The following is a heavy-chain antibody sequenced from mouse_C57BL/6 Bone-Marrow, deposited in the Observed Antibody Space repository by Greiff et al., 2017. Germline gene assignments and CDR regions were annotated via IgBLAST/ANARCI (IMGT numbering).Heavy chain of an antibody. D-gene: IGHD2-4*01. J-gene: IGHJ4*01. CDR3: ARGGYYDYDEYAMDY. V-gene: IGHV1-63*01. CDR2: IYPGGGYT. Sequence: VQLQQSGAELVRPGTSVKMSCKASGYTFTNYWIGWAKQRPGHGLEWIGDIYPGGGYTNYNEKFKGKATLTADKSSSTAYMQFSSLTSEDSAIYYCARGGYYDYDEYAMDYWGQGTSVTVSS. CDR1: GYTFTNYW.